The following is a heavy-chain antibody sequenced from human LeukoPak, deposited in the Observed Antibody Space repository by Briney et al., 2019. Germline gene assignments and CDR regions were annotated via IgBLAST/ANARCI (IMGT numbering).Heavy chain of an antibody. CDR3: AKDSAFYYIDV. CDR1: GFTFNNYG. D-gene: IGHD3-10*01. J-gene: IGHJ6*03. Sequence: GGSLRLSCAASGFTFNNYGMHCVRQAPGNGLEWVAFIRYNGNNQYYADSVKGRFTIARDNSKNTLYLQMNSLKGDDTAVYYCAKDSAFYYIDVWGKGTTVIISS. V-gene: IGHV3-30*02. CDR2: IRYNGNNQ.